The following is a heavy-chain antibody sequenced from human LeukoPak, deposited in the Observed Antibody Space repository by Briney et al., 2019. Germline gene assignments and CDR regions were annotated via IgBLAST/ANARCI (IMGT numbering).Heavy chain of an antibody. CDR3: ARDRQQLVHGNNWFDP. V-gene: IGHV4-59*01. Sequence: PSETLSLTCTVSGGPISGYFWSWIRQPPGKGLEWIGYIHDNGRTTYNPSLRSRVTISIDTSKSQFSLKLNSLTTTDTAVYYCARDRQQLVHGNNWFDPWGQGTLVTVSS. CDR1: GGPISGYF. D-gene: IGHD6-13*01. CDR2: IHDNGRT. J-gene: IGHJ5*02.